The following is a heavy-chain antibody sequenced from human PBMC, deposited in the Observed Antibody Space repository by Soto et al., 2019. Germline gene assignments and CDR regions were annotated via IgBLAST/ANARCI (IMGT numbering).Heavy chain of an antibody. CDR3: ARMIVGATYAFDI. V-gene: IGHV5-51*01. D-gene: IGHD1-26*01. CDR2: IYPGDSDT. CDR1: GYSFTSYW. J-gene: IGHJ3*02. Sequence: GESLKICCTGSGYSFTSYWIGLVRQMPGKGLEWMGIIYPGDSDTRYSPSFQGQVTISADKSISTAYLQWSSLKASDTDMYYCARMIVGATYAFDIWGQGTMVTVSS.